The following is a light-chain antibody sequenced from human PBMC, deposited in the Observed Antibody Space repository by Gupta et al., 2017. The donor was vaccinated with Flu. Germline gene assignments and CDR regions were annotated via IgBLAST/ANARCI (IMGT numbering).Light chain of an antibody. CDR1: NIGGRS. J-gene: IGLJ3*02. CDR3: QVWSTTRDHAV. CDR2: EVR. Sequence: SYVLTQPPSVSVAPGQTASIPCGGSNIGGRSVQWYQQKPGQAPVLVVYEVRDRPSGIPERFSGSNSGNTATLTISRVEAGDEADYYCQVWSTTRDHAVFGGGTRLTVL. V-gene: IGLV3-21*02.